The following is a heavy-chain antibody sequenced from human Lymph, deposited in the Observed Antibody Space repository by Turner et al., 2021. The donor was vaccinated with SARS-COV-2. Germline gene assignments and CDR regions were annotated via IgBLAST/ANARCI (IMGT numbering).Heavy chain of an antibody. CDR1: GYTFTGNY. D-gene: IGHD3-3*01. Sequence: QVQLVQSGAEVTKPGASVKVSCKASGYTFTGNYMHWVRQAPGQGLEWMGWINPNSGGTNYAQKFQGRGTMTRDTSISTAYMELSRLRSDDTAVYYCARDVERYNDFWSGYSGGYGLDVWGQGTTVTVSS. CDR3: ARDVERYNDFWSGYSGGYGLDV. J-gene: IGHJ6*02. V-gene: IGHV1-2*02. CDR2: INPNSGGT.